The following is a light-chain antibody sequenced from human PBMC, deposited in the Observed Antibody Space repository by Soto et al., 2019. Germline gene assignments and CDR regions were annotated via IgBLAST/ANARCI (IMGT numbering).Light chain of an antibody. J-gene: IGKJ4*01. CDR1: QSVSSSY. CDR3: QQYGNSPA. CDR2: GAS. V-gene: IGKV3-20*01. Sequence: EIVLMQSPGTLSLSPGERATLSCRASQSVSSSYLAWYQQKPGQAPRLLIYGASSRATGIPDRFSGSGSGTDFTLTISRLEPEDVAVYYCQQYGNSPAFGGGTKVEIK.